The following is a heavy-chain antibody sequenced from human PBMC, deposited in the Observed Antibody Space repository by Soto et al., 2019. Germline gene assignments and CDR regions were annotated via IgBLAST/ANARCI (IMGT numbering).Heavy chain of an antibody. D-gene: IGHD5-18*01. CDR1: GYTFTSYY. V-gene: IGHV1-46*01. CDR3: ARDLRDIQLWFGDYYGMDV. J-gene: IGHJ6*02. Sequence: QVQLVQSGAEVKKPGASVKVSCKASGYTFTSYYMHWVRQAPGQGLEWMGIINPSGGSTSYAQKSQGSVTMTRDTSTSTVYMELSSLRTEDTAVYYCARDLRDIQLWFGDYYGMDVWGQGTTVTVSS. CDR2: INPSGGST.